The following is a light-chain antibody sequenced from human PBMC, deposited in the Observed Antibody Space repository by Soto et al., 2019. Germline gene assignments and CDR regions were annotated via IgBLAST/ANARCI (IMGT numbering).Light chain of an antibody. CDR1: QSVSSN. CDR3: QQYKNWPPIT. V-gene: IGKV3-15*01. J-gene: IGKJ5*01. Sequence: EIVMTQSPATLSVSPGERATLSCRASQSVSSNLAWYQQKPGQAPRLLIYGASNRATGIPDRVSGSGSGTEFTLTISSLQSEDFAVYYCQQYKNWPPITFGQGTRLEIK. CDR2: GAS.